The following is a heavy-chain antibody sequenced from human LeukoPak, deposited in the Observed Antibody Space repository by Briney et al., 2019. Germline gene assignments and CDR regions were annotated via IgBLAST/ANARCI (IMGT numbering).Heavy chain of an antibody. CDR2: ISGNGGRS. J-gene: IGHJ3*02. V-gene: IGHV3-23*01. D-gene: IGHD1-26*01. CDR3: AYPGATRAFDM. Sequence: PGGSLRLSCAASGVMFSSYAMSWVRQAPGKGLEWVSAISGNGGRSYYADSVEGRFTISRDNSKNTLYLQMNSLRAEDTAIYYCAYPGATRAFDMWGQGTMVTVSS. CDR1: GVMFSSYA.